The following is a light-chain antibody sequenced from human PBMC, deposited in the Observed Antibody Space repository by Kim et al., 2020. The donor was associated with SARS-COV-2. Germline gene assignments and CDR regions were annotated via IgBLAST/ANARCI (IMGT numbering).Light chain of an antibody. Sequence: DIQMTQSPSTLSASVGDSVTLTCRASQSVNTWLAWYQQIPGKAPKILIHKASDLENGVPSRFSGSASGTEFTLTISSLQPDDFATYYCQQYNSYPWTSGQGTKVEIK. CDR3: QQYNSYPWT. V-gene: IGKV1-5*03. CDR2: KAS. J-gene: IGKJ1*01. CDR1: QSVNTW.